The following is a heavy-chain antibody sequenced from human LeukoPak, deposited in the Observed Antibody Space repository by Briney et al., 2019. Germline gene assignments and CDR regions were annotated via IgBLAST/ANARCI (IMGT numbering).Heavy chain of an antibody. D-gene: IGHD2-2*01. CDR2: ISGSGGST. J-gene: IGHJ5*02. Sequence: GGSLRLSCAASGFTFSSYAMSWVRQAPGKGLEWVSAISGSGGSTYYADSVKGRFTISRDNSKNTLYLQMNSLRAEDTAVYYCAKDPRVVPAANWFDPWGQGTLVTVYS. V-gene: IGHV3-23*01. CDR1: GFTFSSYA. CDR3: AKDPRVVPAANWFDP.